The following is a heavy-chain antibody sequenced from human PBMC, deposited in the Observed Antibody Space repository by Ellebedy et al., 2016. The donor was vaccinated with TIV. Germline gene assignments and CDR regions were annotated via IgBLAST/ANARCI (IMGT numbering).Heavy chain of an antibody. V-gene: IGHV3-30-3*01. D-gene: IGHD4-17*01. CDR1: GFTFSGYA. CDR2: ISHDGSRK. J-gene: IGHJ4*02. Sequence: GESLKISCAASGFTFSGYAMQWVRQAPGKGLEWVAVISHDGSRKEYADSVKGRFTISRDNSKSTLYLQMDSLRAEDTAVYYCARDLYSGEYDVFDYWGQGTLVTVSS. CDR3: ARDLYSGEYDVFDY.